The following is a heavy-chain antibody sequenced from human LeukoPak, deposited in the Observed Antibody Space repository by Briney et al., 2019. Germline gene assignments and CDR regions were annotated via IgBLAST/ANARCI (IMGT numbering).Heavy chain of an antibody. CDR1: GFTVSSNY. V-gene: IGHV4-4*02. CDR3: ARRQISGYDSNYFDY. D-gene: IGHD5-12*01. J-gene: IGHJ4*02. CDR2: IYHSGST. Sequence: GSLRLSCAASGFTVSSNYMSWVRQAPGKGLEWIGYIYHSGSTYYNPSLKSRVTISVDRSKNQFSLKLSSVTAADTAVYYCARRQISGYDSNYFDYWGQGTLVTVSS.